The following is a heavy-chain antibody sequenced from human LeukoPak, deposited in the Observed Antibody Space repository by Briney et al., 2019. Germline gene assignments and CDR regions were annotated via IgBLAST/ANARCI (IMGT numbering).Heavy chain of an antibody. D-gene: IGHD2-21*02. Sequence: QPGGSLRLSCAASGFTFSSYAMSWVRQAPRKVLEWVSAISGSGGSTYYADSVKGRFTISRDNSKNTLYLQMNSLRAEDTAVYYCAKVFSVTALYIGFDYWGQGTLVTVSS. CDR3: AKVFSVTALYIGFDY. CDR1: GFTFSSYA. CDR2: ISGSGGST. J-gene: IGHJ4*02. V-gene: IGHV3-23*01.